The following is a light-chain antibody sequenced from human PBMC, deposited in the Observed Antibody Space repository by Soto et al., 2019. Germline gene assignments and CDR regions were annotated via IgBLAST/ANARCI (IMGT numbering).Light chain of an antibody. CDR1: SSDVGSYNR. CDR2: EVS. Sequence: QSLLTQPPSVSGSPGQSVTISCSGTSSDVGSYNRVSWYQQAPGTAPKVMIYEVSNRPSGVPDRFSGSKSGNTASLTISGLQPEDEADYYCYSFTTSNTYVFGTGTKVTVL. J-gene: IGLJ1*01. V-gene: IGLV2-18*02. CDR3: YSFTTSNTYV.